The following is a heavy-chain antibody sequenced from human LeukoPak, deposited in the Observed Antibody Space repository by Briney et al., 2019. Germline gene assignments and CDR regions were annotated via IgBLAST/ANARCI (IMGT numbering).Heavy chain of an antibody. Sequence: SETLSLTCTVSGGSISSYYWSWIRQPPGKGLEWIGYIYYSGSTNYNPSLKSRVTMSADTPKNQFSLKLSSVTAADTAVYYCGRTEYYFDYWGQGTLVTVSS. CDR2: IYYSGST. J-gene: IGHJ4*02. CDR3: GRTEYYFDY. D-gene: IGHD3-10*01. CDR1: GGSISSYY. V-gene: IGHV4-59*01.